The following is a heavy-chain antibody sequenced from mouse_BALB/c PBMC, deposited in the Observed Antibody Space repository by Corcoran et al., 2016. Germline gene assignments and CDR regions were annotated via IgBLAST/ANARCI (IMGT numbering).Heavy chain of an antibody. D-gene: IGHD4-1*01. V-gene: IGHV1-9*01. CDR3: ARNGRGLGQWFAY. Sequence: QVQLQQSGAELMKPGASVKISCKATGYTFSSYWIEWVKQRPGHGLEWIGEILPGSGSTNYNEKFKGKATFTADTSSNTAYMQLSSLTYEDSAVYYCARNGRGLGQWFAYWGQGTLVTVSA. J-gene: IGHJ3*01. CDR1: GYTFSSYW. CDR2: ILPGSGST.